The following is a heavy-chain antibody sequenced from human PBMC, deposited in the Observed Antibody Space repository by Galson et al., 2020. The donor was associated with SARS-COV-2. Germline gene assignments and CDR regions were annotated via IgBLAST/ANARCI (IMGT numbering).Heavy chain of an antibody. CDR2: ISSSSSTI. CDR1: GFTFSSYS. Sequence: GSLRLSCAASGFTFSSYSMNWVRQAPGKGLEWVSYISSSSSTIYYADSVKGRFTISRDNAKNSLYLQMNSLRDEDTAVYYCARGTGATYYYYYGMDVWGQGTTVTVSS. J-gene: IGHJ6*02. D-gene: IGHD1-26*01. V-gene: IGHV3-48*02. CDR3: ARGTGATYYYYYGMDV.